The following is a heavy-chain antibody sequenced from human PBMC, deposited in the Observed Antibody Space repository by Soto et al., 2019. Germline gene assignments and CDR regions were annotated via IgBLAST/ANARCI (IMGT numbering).Heavy chain of an antibody. CDR1: GFTFSSYS. CDR3: ARDGAAAYDY. V-gene: IGHV3-48*01. J-gene: IGHJ4*02. D-gene: IGHD6-13*01. Sequence: PGGSLRLSCAASGFTFSSYSMNWVRQAPGKGLEWVSYISSSSSTIYYADYVKGRYTISRDNAKNSLYLQMNSMRAEDTAVYYCARDGAAAYDYWGQGTLVTVSS. CDR2: ISSSSSTI.